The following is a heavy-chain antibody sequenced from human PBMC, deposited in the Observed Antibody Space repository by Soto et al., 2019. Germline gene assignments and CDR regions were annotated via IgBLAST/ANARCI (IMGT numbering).Heavy chain of an antibody. V-gene: IGHV1-69*06. CDR3: ARTGVSSSSVYYYYGMDV. CDR2: IIPIFGTA. CDR1: GGTFSSYA. Sequence: QVQLVQSGAEVKKPGSSVKVSCKASGGTFSSYAISWVRQAPGQGLEWMGGIIPIFGTANYAQKFQGRVTITADKPTSTAYMELSSLRSEDTAVYYCARTGVSSSSVYYYYGMDVWGQGTMVTVSS. J-gene: IGHJ6*02. D-gene: IGHD6-6*01.